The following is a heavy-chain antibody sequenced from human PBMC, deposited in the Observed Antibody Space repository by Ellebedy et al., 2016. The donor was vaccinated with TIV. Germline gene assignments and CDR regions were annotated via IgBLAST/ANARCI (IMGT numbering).Heavy chain of an antibody. CDR3: AKPFLMVYAPFDY. D-gene: IGHD2-8*01. CDR2: ISGSGGST. Sequence: GESLKISCAASGFTFSSYAMSWVRQAPGKGLEWVSAISGSGGSTYYADSVKGRLTISRDNSKNTLYLQMNSLRAEDTAVYYCAKPFLMVYAPFDYWGQGTLVTVSS. CDR1: GFTFSSYA. V-gene: IGHV3-23*01. J-gene: IGHJ4*02.